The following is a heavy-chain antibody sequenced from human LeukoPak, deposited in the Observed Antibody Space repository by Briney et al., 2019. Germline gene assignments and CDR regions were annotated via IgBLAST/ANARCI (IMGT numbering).Heavy chain of an antibody. CDR1: GFTFISYA. CDR2: ISGSSGTT. Sequence: GGSLRLSCAASGFTFISYAMSWVRQAPGKGLEWVSTISGSSGTTYYADSVKGRFTISRDNSKNTLYLQMNSLRADDTAVYYCAKELVVSNSGSAFDCWGQGTLLTVSS. V-gene: IGHV3-23*01. CDR3: AKELVVSNSGSAFDC. D-gene: IGHD5-12*01. J-gene: IGHJ4*02.